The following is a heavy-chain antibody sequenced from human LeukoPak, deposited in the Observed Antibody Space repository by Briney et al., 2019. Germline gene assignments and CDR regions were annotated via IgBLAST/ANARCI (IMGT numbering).Heavy chain of an antibody. Sequence: SETLSLTCTVSGGSVSSGSYYWSWIRQPPGKGLGWIGYIYYSGSTNYNPSLKSRVTISVDTSKNQFSLKLSSVTAADTAVYYCAREEVCYYDSSGYYYDAFDIWGQGTMVTVSS. CDR3: AREEVCYYDSSGYYYDAFDI. J-gene: IGHJ3*02. CDR2: IYYSGST. V-gene: IGHV4-61*01. CDR1: GGSVSSGSYY. D-gene: IGHD3-22*01.